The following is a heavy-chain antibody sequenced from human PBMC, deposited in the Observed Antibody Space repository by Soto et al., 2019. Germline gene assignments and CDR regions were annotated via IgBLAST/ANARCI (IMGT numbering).Heavy chain of an antibody. D-gene: IGHD6-13*01. CDR3: EKSRQQLVPYYGMDV. CDR2: IYYSGST. Sequence: SETLSLTCTVSGGSINSYYWSWIRQPPGKGLEWIGYIYYSGSTNYNPSLKSRVTISVDTSQNQFSLKLSSVTAADTAVYYCEKSRQQLVPYYGMDVWGQGTTVTVS. CDR1: GGSINSYY. J-gene: IGHJ6*02. V-gene: IGHV4-59*01.